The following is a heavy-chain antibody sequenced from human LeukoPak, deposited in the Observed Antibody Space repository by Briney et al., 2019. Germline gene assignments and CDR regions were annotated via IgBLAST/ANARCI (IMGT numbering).Heavy chain of an antibody. CDR1: GYTFTSYG. J-gene: IGHJ4*02. Sequence: ASVKVSCKASGYTFTSYGISWVRQAPGQGLEWMGWISAYNGNTNYAQKLQGRVTMTTDTSTSTAYMELRSLGSDDTAVYYCARDVKIFGVVIISDPFDYWGQGTLVTVSS. CDR3: ARDVKIFGVVIISDPFDY. V-gene: IGHV1-18*01. D-gene: IGHD3-3*01. CDR2: ISAYNGNT.